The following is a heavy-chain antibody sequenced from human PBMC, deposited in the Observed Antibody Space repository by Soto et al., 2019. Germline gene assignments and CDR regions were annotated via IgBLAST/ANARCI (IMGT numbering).Heavy chain of an antibody. CDR3: ARDSGYGSGASVNHYLDY. V-gene: IGHV3-48*03. J-gene: IGHJ4*01. CDR1: GFNFRMYE. D-gene: IGHD3-10*01. CDR2: ISSSGLTT. Sequence: PGVSLRLSCQASGFNFRMYEMHWVRKAPGKGLEWVSYISSSGLTTYYADSVKGRFTMSRDNAKNSLYLQMDSLRAEDTAVHYCARDSGYGSGASVNHYLDYWGHGTLVTVSS.